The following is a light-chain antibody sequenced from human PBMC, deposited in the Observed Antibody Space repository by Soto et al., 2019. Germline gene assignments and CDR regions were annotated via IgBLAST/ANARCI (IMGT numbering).Light chain of an antibody. CDR3: VLYMGSGIDV. Sequence: QAVVTQEPSFSVSPGRTVTLTCCLRSGSVSTSYYPSWYQQTPGQAPRTLIYSTNIRSSGVPDRFSGSILGNKAALTITGAQADDESDYYCVLYMGSGIDVVGTGTKVTVL. V-gene: IGLV8-61*01. CDR1: SGSVSTSYY. CDR2: STN. J-gene: IGLJ1*01.